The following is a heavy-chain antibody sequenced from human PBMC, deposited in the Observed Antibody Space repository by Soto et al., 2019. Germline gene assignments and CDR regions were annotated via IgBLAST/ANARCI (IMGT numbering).Heavy chain of an antibody. D-gene: IGHD3-3*01. CDR2: ISYTGGSR. J-gene: IGHJ5*02. CDR1: AFIFSTFA. V-gene: IGHV3-64D*06. CDR3: VRGPGQHSQVFGPLAS. Sequence: EVQLVESGGGLVQPGGSLRLSCSASAFIFSTFAMYWVRQVPGKGLPYVSTISYTGGSRYYADSVKGRVTISIDNSENTQYLQINSLRVEDTAVYYCVRGPGQHSQVFGPLASWGQGTLVTVSS.